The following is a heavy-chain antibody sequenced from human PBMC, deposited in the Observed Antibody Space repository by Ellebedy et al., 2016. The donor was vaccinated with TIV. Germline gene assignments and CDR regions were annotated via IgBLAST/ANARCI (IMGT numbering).Heavy chain of an antibody. CDR1: GGSFSGYY. J-gene: IGHJ4*02. CDR2: INHSGST. V-gene: IGHV4-34*01. D-gene: IGHD3-3*01. CDR3: ALSTIFGVVTKDY. Sequence: SETLSLTXAVYGGSFSGYYWSWIRQPPGKGLEWIGEINHSGSTNYNPSLKSRVTISVDTSKNQFSLKLSSVTAADTAVYYCALSTIFGVVTKDYWGQGTLVTVSS.